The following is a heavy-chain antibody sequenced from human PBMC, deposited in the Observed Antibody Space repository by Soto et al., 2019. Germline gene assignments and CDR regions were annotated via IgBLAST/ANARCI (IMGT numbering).Heavy chain of an antibody. CDR1: GFTSSSYS. J-gene: IGHJ4*02. Sequence: EVQLLESGGGLVQPGGSLRLSCAASGFTSSSYSMSWVRQAPGKGLERVSVISSSGGTTYYADFVKGRFTISRDNSKNTLDLQMSSLGVEDTAVYYCAMRQYGSEWYRGFDYLGQGTLVTVSS. V-gene: IGHV3-23*01. CDR3: AMRQYGSEWYRGFDY. CDR2: ISSSGGTT. D-gene: IGHD6-25*01.